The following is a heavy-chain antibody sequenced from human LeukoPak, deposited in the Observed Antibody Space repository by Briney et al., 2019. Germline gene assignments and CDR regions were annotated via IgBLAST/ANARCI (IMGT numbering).Heavy chain of an antibody. D-gene: IGHD2-8*01. J-gene: IGHJ4*02. CDR1: GFTFSSYA. V-gene: IGHV3-23*01. Sequence: PGGSLRLSCAASGFTFSSYAMAWVRQAPGKGLEWVSAISGSGGSTYYADSVKGRFTISRDNSKNTLYLQMNSLRAEDTAVYYCAKVMVVHSSYFDYWGQGTLVTVSS. CDR3: AKVMVVHSSYFDY. CDR2: ISGSGGST.